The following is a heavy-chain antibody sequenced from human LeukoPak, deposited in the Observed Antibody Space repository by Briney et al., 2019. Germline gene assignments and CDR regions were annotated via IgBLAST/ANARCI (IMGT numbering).Heavy chain of an antibody. CDR1: GFSLSTSGVG. CDR2: IYWNDDK. CDR3: ASITIFGVVNRSFDY. Sequence: SGPTLVKPTQTLTLTCTFSGFSLSTSGVGVGWIRQPPGKALEWLALIYWNDDKRYSPSLKSRLTITKDTSKNQVVLTTTNMDPVDTATYYCASITIFGVVNRSFDYWGQGTLVTVSS. V-gene: IGHV2-5*01. D-gene: IGHD3-3*01. J-gene: IGHJ4*02.